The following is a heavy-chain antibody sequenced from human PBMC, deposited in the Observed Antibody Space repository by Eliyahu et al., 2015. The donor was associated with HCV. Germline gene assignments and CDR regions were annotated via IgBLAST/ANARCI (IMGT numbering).Heavy chain of an antibody. V-gene: IGHV4-39*07. CDR1: GGSISSSPYY. CDR3: AREGERLVTTAQNDRGIVLY. CDR2: IYYTGSS. D-gene: IGHD2-8*01. Sequence: QLQLQESGPGLVKPSETLSLTCTVSGGSISSSPYYWGWIRQPPGKGLEWIGSIYYTGSSYYNPSLKSRVTISVDTSKNHFSLKLTSVTAADTAVYYCAREGERLVTTAQNDRGIVLYWGQGTLVTVSS. J-gene: IGHJ4*02.